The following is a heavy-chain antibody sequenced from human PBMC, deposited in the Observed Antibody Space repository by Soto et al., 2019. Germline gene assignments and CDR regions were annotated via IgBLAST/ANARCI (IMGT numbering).Heavy chain of an antibody. CDR3: AKDQYYDILTGQISFDY. Sequence: PGGSLRLSCAASGFTFSSYAMSWVRQAPGKGLEWVSAISGSGGSTYYADSVKGRFTISRDNSKNTLYLQMNSLRAEDTAVYYCAKDQYYDILTGQISFDYWGQGTLVTVSS. J-gene: IGHJ4*02. D-gene: IGHD3-9*01. CDR2: ISGSGGST. V-gene: IGHV3-23*01. CDR1: GFTFSSYA.